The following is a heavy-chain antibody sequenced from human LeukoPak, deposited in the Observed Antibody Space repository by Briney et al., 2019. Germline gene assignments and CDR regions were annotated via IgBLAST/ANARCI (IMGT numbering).Heavy chain of an antibody. D-gene: IGHD6-19*01. CDR1: GFTVSSNY. CDR3: ARVVYPSGGYYFDY. V-gene: IGHV3-66*01. J-gene: IGHJ4*02. CDR2: IYSGGST. Sequence: PGGSLRLSCAATGFTVSSNYMCWVREAPGKGLEWVSVIYSGGSTSYAGSVKGRFTISRDNSKSTLYLQMNSLRAEDTAVYYCARVVYPSGGYYFDYWGQGTLVTVSS.